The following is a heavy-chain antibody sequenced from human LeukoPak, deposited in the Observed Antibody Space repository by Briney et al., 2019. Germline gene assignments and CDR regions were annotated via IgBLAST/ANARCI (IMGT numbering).Heavy chain of an antibody. Sequence: ASVKVSCKASGYTFTSYGISWVRQAPGQGLEWKGWISAYNGNTNYAQKLQGRVTMTTDTSTSTAYMELRSLRSDDTAVYYCARDSDIVGDMYYFDYWGQGTLVTVSS. D-gene: IGHD1-26*01. J-gene: IGHJ4*02. CDR1: GYTFTSYG. CDR2: ISAYNGNT. CDR3: ARDSDIVGDMYYFDY. V-gene: IGHV1-18*01.